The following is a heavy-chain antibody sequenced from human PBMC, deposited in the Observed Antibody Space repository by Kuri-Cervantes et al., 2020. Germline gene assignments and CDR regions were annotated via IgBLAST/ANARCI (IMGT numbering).Heavy chain of an antibody. CDR1: GFTFSSYA. V-gene: IGHV3-64*01. Sequence: GESLKISCAASGFTFSSYATHWVRQAPGKGLEYVSAISSNGGSTYYANSVKGRFTISRDNSKNTLYLQIGSLRAEDMAVYYCARGVKERAFDIWGQGTMVTVSS. CDR2: ISSNGGST. CDR3: ARGVKERAFDI. J-gene: IGHJ3*02. D-gene: IGHD3-10*01.